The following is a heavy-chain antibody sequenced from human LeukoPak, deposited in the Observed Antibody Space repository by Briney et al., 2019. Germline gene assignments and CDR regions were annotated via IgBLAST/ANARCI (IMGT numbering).Heavy chain of an antibody. J-gene: IGHJ4*02. D-gene: IGHD4-11*01. Sequence: WINAYNCNTNYAQNLQGRGTMTTDTSTSTAYMELRSLRSDDTAVYYCAREFDDYLNYFDYWGQGTLVTVSS. CDR3: AREFDDYLNYFDY. CDR2: INAYNCNT. V-gene: IGHV1-18*01.